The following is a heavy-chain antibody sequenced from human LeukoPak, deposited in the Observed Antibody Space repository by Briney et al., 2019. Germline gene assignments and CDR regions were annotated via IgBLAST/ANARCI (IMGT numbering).Heavy chain of an antibody. D-gene: IGHD3-3*01. J-gene: IGHJ4*02. V-gene: IGHV4-38-2*02. Sequence: PSETLSLTCTVSGYSISSGYYWGWIRQPPGKGLEWIGSIYHSGSTNYNPSLKSRVTISVDTSKNQFSLKLSSVTAADTAVYYCATLWSGPYWGQGTLVTVSS. CDR3: ATLWSGPY. CDR1: GYSISSGYY. CDR2: IYHSGST.